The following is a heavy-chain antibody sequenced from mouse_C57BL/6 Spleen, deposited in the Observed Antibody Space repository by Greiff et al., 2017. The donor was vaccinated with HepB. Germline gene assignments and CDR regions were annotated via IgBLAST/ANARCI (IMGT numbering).Heavy chain of an antibody. CDR3: TRRHYDYDDYFDY. V-gene: IGHV1-15*01. Sequence: VQLQESGAELVRPGASVTLSCKASGYTFTDYEMHWVKQTPVHGLEWIGAIDPETGGTAYNQKFKGKAILTADKSSSTAYMELRSLTSEDSAVYYCTRRHYDYDDYFDYWGQGTTLTVSS. CDR1: GYTFTDYE. CDR2: IDPETGGT. D-gene: IGHD2-4*01. J-gene: IGHJ2*01.